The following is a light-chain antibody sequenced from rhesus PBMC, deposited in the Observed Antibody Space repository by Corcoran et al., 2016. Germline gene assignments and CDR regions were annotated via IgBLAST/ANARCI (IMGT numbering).Light chain of an antibody. CDR1: QGISNY. Sequence: DIQMTQSPSSLSASIGDRVTITCRASQGISNYLSWYQQKPGKAPKRLIYAASSLERGVPSRFSGSGSGTELPLTISSLQPEDFAAYYCLQYNSKPWTFGQGTKVEIK. CDR2: AAS. CDR3: LQYNSKPWT. V-gene: IGKV1-36*01. J-gene: IGKJ1*01.